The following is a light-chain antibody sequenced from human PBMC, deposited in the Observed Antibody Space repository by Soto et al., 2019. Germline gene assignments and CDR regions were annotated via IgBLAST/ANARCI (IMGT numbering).Light chain of an antibody. CDR2: GNS. V-gene: IGLV1-40*01. Sequence: QCLLKQTPCVSGAPGQRVTISCTGSISNIGAGYDVHWYQQLPGTAPKLLIYGNSNRPSGVPDRFSGSKYGTSASLAITGLQAEDEADYYCQSYDSSLSGYVFGTGTKVTVL. CDR3: QSYDSSLSGYV. J-gene: IGLJ1*01. CDR1: ISNIGAGYD.